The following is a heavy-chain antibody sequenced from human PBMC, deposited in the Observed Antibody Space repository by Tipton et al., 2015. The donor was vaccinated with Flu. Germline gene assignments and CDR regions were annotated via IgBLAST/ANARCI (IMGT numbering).Heavy chain of an antibody. CDR2: INSDGRTT. CDR1: GFTFSGYW. J-gene: IGHJ4*02. CDR3: TRGSSFDY. Sequence: GSLRLSCAASGFTFSGYWMHWVRQAPEKGLMWVAHINSDGRTTRYADSVKGRFTISRDNARNTLYLQMNSLTAEDTAVYYYTRGSSFDYRGQGTLVTVSS. D-gene: IGHD6-6*01. V-gene: IGHV3-74*01.